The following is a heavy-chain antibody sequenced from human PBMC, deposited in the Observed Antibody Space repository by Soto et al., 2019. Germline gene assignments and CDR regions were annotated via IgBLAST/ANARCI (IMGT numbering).Heavy chain of an antibody. V-gene: IGHV2-26*01. CDR2: IFSNDEK. J-gene: IGHJ4*02. Sequence: QVTLKESGPVLVKPTEPLTLTSTVSGFSLSNARMGVSWIRRPPGKALEWLAHIFSNDEKAYSTTLKTRLTISKDTSKSQVVRTMTNMDPVDTATYYCARIPEQWPHFDYWGQGTLVTVSS. CDR3: ARIPEQWPHFDY. D-gene: IGHD6-19*01. CDR1: GFSLSNARMG.